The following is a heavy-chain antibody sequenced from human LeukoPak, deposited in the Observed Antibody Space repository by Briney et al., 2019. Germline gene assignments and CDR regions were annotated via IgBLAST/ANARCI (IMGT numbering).Heavy chain of an antibody. CDR3: ARTGSTVTMLYPFDH. D-gene: IGHD4-17*01. J-gene: IGHJ4*02. V-gene: IGHV4-59*01. CDR1: GGSIRSYY. Sequence: ASETLSLTCTVSGGSIRSYYWSWIRQPPGKGLEWIGYIYYSGSTNYNPSLKSRVSISVDTSKNQFSLKLSSVTAADTAVYYCARTGSTVTMLYPFDHWGQGTLVTVSS. CDR2: IYYSGST.